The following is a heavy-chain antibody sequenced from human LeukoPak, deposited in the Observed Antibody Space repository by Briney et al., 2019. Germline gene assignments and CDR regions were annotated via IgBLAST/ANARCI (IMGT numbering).Heavy chain of an antibody. CDR1: GGSFSGYY. V-gene: IGHV4-34*01. J-gene: IGHJ4*02. CDR2: INHSGST. CDR3: ARDRTRHALDY. D-gene: IGHD2-2*01. Sequence: PSETLSLTCAVYGGSFSGYYWSWIRQPPGKGLEWIGEINHSGSTNYNPSLKSRVTISVDTSKNQFSLKLSSVTAADTAVYYCARDRTRHALDYWGQGTLVTVSS.